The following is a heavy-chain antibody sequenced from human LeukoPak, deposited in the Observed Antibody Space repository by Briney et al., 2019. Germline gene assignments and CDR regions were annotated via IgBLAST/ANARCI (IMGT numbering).Heavy chain of an antibody. D-gene: IGHD3-10*01. CDR3: ATTGSYLDYYPHVDV. J-gene: IGHJ6*04. V-gene: IGHV4-4*07. CDR2: MYASGST. Sequence: SETLSLTCTVPGGSISTSYWSWIRQSVGKGLGCIGRMYASGSTAYHMSLNSRVTMSIAKSKHKLSLELTSVIAAASAVYSCATTGSYLDYYPHVDVWGKGTTVTVSS. CDR1: GGSISTSY.